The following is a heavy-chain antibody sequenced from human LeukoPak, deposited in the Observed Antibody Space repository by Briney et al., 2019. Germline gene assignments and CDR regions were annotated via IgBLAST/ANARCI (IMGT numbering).Heavy chain of an antibody. CDR3: AKDASVSVMSGSYASDY. D-gene: IGHD5-18*01. Sequence: GGSLRLSCAASEFTFSSYTMHWVRQAPGKGLEWVSGISGNGGTTYYADSVKGRFTISRDNSKSTLYLQLNSLGGEDTAIYYCAKDASVSVMSGSYASDYWGQGTLVTVSS. CDR2: ISGNGGTT. V-gene: IGHV3-23*01. CDR1: EFTFSSYT. J-gene: IGHJ4*02.